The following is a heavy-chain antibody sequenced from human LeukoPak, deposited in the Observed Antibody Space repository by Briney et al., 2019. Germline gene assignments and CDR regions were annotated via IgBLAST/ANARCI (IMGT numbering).Heavy chain of an antibody. V-gene: IGHV1-2*06. CDR2: INPNSGGT. CDR3: ARGLRGYSYGPNWFDP. D-gene: IGHD5-18*01. CDR1: GYTFTGYY. J-gene: IGHJ5*02. Sequence: ASVKVSCKASGYTFTGYYMHWVRQAPGQGLEWMGRINPNSGGTNYAQKFQGRVTMTRDTSISTAYMELSGLRSDDTAVYYCARGLRGYSYGPNWFDPWGQGTLVTVSS.